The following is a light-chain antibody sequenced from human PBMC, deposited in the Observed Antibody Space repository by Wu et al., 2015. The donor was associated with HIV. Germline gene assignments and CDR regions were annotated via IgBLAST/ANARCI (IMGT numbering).Light chain of an antibody. Sequence: EIVLTQSPGTLSLSPGERATLSCRASQSVSSSYLAWYQQKPGQAPRLLIYGASSRATGIPDRFSGSGSGTDFTLTISRLEPDDSGTYYCQQYNSYFPTFGQGTKLEI. CDR3: QQYNSYFPT. V-gene: IGKV3-20*01. CDR2: GAS. CDR1: QSVSSSY. J-gene: IGKJ2*01.